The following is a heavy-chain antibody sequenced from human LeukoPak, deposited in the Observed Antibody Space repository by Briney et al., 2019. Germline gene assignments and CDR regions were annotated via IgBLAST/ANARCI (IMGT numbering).Heavy chain of an antibody. CDR1: GYSFSSYW. J-gene: IGHJ4*02. Sequence: GGSLRLSCAASGYSFSSYWMHWVRQVPGKGLVWVSRIDNYGRTTDYADSVKGRFTISRENVQNTLYLQMNSLNAEDTAVYYCARDVGGAGSFWGQGTLVTVSS. CDR2: IDNYGRTT. V-gene: IGHV3-74*01. D-gene: IGHD3-10*01. CDR3: ARDVGGAGSF.